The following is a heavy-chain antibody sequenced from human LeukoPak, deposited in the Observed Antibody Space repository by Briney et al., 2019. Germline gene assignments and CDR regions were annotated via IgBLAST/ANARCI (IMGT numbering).Heavy chain of an antibody. Sequence: SETLSLTCAVYGGSFSGYYWSWIRQPPGKGLEWIGEIYHSGSTNYNPSLKSRVTVSVDKSKNQFSLKLSSVTAADTAVYYCARAAGFGELLTYYYYYGMDVWGKGTTVTVSS. CDR3: ARAAGFGELLTYYYYYGMDV. CDR1: GGSFSGYY. V-gene: IGHV4-34*01. CDR2: IYHSGST. J-gene: IGHJ6*04. D-gene: IGHD3-10*01.